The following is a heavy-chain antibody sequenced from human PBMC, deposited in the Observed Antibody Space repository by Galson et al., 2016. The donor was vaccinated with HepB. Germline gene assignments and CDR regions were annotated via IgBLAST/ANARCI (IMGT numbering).Heavy chain of an antibody. Sequence: PALVKPTQTLTLTCTFSGFSLSTSGVGVGWIRQPPGKALEWLAVIYWDDDKRYRPSLKSRLTITKDTSKNQVVLTMTNMDPVDTATYYCAHSELELRRIWVMENAWIDTWGQGTLVTVSP. CDR3: AHSELELRRIWVMENAWIDT. J-gene: IGHJ5*02. CDR2: IYWDDDK. D-gene: IGHD1-7*01. CDR1: GFSLSTSGVG. V-gene: IGHV2-5*02.